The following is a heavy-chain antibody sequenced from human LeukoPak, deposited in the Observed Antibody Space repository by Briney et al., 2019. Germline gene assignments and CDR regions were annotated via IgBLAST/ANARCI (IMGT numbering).Heavy chain of an antibody. CDR2: ISGRGETT. CDR3: AKDRRIYYDAFDI. D-gene: IGHD3-10*01. CDR1: GFTFSSYA. Sequence: GGSLRLSCAASGFTFSSYAMSWVRQAPGKGLEWVSVISGRGETTYYADSVKGRFTISRDNSKNTLYLQVNSLRAEDTAVYYCAKDRRIYYDAFDIWGQGTMVTVSS. J-gene: IGHJ3*02. V-gene: IGHV3-23*01.